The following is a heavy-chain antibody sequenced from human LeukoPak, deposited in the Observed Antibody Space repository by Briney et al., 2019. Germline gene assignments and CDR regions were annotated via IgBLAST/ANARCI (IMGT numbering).Heavy chain of an antibody. CDR2: ISAYNGNT. Sequence: ASVKVSCKASGYTFTNYGISWVRQAPGQGLEWMGWISAYNGNTNYAQKLQGRVTMTTNTSTSTAYMELRSLRSDDTAVYYCARSPGISTSYYYYYYMDVWGKGTTVTVSS. CDR1: GYTFTNYG. CDR3: ARSPGISTSYYYYYYMDV. D-gene: IGHD2-2*01. J-gene: IGHJ6*03. V-gene: IGHV1-18*01.